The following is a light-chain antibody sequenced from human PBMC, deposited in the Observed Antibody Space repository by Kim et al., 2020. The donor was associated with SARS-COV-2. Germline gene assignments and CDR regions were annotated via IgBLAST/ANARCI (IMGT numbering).Light chain of an antibody. CDR3: CSYAGINFWRV. CDR2: DVN. V-gene: IGLV2-11*03. J-gene: IGLJ1*01. CDR1: NSDVGGYNY. Sequence: QSVTSVCTRTNSDVGGYNYVSWFQQHPGDPPKLMIYDVNKRPSGVPDRFSGSKSGDTASLTISGLQADDDADYYCCSYAGINFWRVFGTGTKVTVL.